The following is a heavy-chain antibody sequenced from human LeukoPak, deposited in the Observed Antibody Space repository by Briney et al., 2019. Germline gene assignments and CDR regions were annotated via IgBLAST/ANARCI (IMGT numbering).Heavy chain of an antibody. CDR2: INHNGNVN. J-gene: IGHJ6*02. V-gene: IGHV3-7*03. CDR3: ARGGGLDV. CDR1: GFTFSSYW. Sequence: GGSLRLSCAASGFTFSSYWMNWARQAPGKGLEWVASINHNGNVNYYVDSVKGRFTISRDNAKNSLYLRMSNLRAEDTAVYFCARGGGLDVWGQGATVTVSS. D-gene: IGHD3-16*01.